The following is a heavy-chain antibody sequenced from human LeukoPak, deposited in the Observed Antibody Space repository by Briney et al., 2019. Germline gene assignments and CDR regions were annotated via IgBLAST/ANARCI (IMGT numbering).Heavy chain of an antibody. J-gene: IGHJ4*02. CDR1: GGSISSSPYY. Sequence: SETLSLTCTVSGGSISSSPYYWGWIRQPPGKGLEWIGYIYYSGSTYYNPSLKSRVTISVDTSKNQFSLKLSSVTAADTAVYYCASRYYDSDGSDYWGQGTLVTVSS. CDR3: ASRYYDSDGSDY. CDR2: IYYSGST. D-gene: IGHD3-22*01. V-gene: IGHV4-30-4*08.